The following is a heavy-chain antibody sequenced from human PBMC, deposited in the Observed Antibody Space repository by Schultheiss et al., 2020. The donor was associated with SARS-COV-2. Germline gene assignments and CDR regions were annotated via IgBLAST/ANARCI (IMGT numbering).Heavy chain of an antibody. D-gene: IGHD7-27*01. CDR1: GGSISSSNYY. CDR2: IYYSGNT. J-gene: IGHJ4*02. Sequence: SQTLSLTCTVSGGSISSSNYYWGWIRQPPGKGLEWIGSIYYSGNTYYNPSLKSRVTISVDTSKNQFSLKVTSVTAADTAVYYCARDLWGPPPDYWGQGTLVTVSS. CDR3: ARDLWGPPPDY. V-gene: IGHV4-39*07.